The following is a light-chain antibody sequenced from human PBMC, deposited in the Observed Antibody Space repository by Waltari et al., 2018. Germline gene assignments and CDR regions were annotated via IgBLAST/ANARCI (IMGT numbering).Light chain of an antibody. CDR2: SNK. CDR3: AAWDDSLNGVV. CDR1: SSNIGSNT. Sequence: QSVLTQPPSASGTPGQRVTISCSGSSSNIGSNTVNWYQQLPGTAPKLLIYSNKRRPSGVPDGFSGSKSGTSASLAISGRQAEDEADYYCAAWDDSLNGVVFGGGTKLTVL. V-gene: IGLV1-44*01. J-gene: IGLJ2*01.